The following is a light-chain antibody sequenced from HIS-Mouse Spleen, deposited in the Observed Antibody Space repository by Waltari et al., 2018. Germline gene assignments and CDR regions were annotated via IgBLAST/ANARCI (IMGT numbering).Light chain of an antibody. Sequence: QSALTQPASVSGSPGQSITISCTGTRSAVGGYNDVSWYQQHPGKAPKLMIYDVSNRPSGVSNRFSVSKSGNTASLTISGLQAEDEADYYCSSYTSSSTVVFGGGTKLTVL. CDR3: SSYTSSSTVV. V-gene: IGLV2-14*03. CDR2: DVS. J-gene: IGLJ2*01. CDR1: RSAVGGYND.